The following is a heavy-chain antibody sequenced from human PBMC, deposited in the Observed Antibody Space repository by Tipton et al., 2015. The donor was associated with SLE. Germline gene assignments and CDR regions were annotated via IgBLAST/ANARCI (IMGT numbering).Heavy chain of an antibody. CDR3: ARGVAHYFDSGSFDV. D-gene: IGHD3-22*01. CDR1: GGSISSYY. Sequence: TLSLTCTVSGGSISSYYWSWIRQPPGKGLEWIGYIYYSGSTNYNPSLKSRVTISVDTSKNQFSLKLSSVTAADTALYYCARGVAHYFDSGSFDVWGQGTLVTVSS. CDR2: IYYSGST. J-gene: IGHJ3*01. V-gene: IGHV4-59*12.